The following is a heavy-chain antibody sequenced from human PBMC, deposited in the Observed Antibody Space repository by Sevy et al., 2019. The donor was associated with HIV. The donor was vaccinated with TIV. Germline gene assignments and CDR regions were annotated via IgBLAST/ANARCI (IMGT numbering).Heavy chain of an antibody. J-gene: IGHJ6*03. CDR2: ISSSSSTI. D-gene: IGHD2-21*02. CDR3: ARDRRGGDRYYYYYYMDV. CDR1: GFTFSSYS. V-gene: IGHV3-48*02. Sequence: GGSLRLSCAASGFTFSSYSMNWVRQAPGKGLEWVSCISSSSSTIYYADSVKGRFTISRDNAKNSLYLQMNSLRDEDTAVYYCARDRRGGDRYYYYYYMDVWGKGTTVTVSS.